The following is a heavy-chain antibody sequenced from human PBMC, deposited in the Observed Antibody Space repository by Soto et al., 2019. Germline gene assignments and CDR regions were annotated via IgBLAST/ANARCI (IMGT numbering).Heavy chain of an antibody. D-gene: IGHD2-15*01. J-gene: IGHJ1*01. CDR3: AKDQDIVVVVAAPEYFQH. Sequence: EVPLLESGGGLVQPGGSLRLSYAASGFTFSSYAMSWVRQAPGKGLEWVSAISGSGGSTYYADSVKGRFTISRDNSKNTLYLQMNSLRAEDTAVYYCAKDQDIVVVVAAPEYFQHWGQGTLVTVSS. CDR1: GFTFSSYA. V-gene: IGHV3-23*01. CDR2: ISGSGGST.